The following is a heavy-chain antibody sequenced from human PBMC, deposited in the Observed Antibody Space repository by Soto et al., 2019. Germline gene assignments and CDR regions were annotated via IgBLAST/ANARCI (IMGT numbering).Heavy chain of an antibody. V-gene: IGHV1-69*12. CDR1: GGTFSTYA. Sequence: QVQLVQSGAEVKKPASSVKVSCKAPGGTFSTYAISWVRQAPGQGLEWMGGIIPMVGTANYAQRFQDRVTITADESTNTVYMELSSLRSEDTAVYFCASGIQLWLRRINNGYSGWGQGTLVTVSS. CDR3: ASGIQLWLRRINNGYSG. J-gene: IGHJ4*02. D-gene: IGHD5-18*01. CDR2: IIPMVGTA.